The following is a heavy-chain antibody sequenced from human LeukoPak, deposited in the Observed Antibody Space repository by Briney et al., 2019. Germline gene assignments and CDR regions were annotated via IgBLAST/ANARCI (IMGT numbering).Heavy chain of an antibody. CDR2: LGTDGTYT. CDR1: GFNLRDYW. CDR3: VRDPSNSGNWFDL. D-gene: IGHD4-11*01. Sequence: GGSLRLSCTASGFNLRDYWMHWVRQAPGKGLVWVSRLGTDGTYTNYADSVRGRFTISRDNAKNTPYLQMDSLRADDTAFYYCVRDPSNSGNWFDLWGQGTLVTVSS. J-gene: IGHJ5*02. V-gene: IGHV3-74*01.